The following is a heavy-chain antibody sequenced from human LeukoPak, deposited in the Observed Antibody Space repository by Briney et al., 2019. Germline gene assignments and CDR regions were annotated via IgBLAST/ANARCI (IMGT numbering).Heavy chain of an antibody. CDR1: GFSFSNYW. V-gene: IGHV3-7*01. D-gene: IGHD3-10*01. CDR3: LGSASYTH. Sequence: GGSLRLSCAASGFSFSNYWMTWASQAPGKGLEWVANTNQDGSQKNYLDSVRGRFTISRDNAKSSLYLQMNSLRVDDTAVYFCLGSASYTHWGQGTLVTVSS. J-gene: IGHJ4*02. CDR2: TNQDGSQK.